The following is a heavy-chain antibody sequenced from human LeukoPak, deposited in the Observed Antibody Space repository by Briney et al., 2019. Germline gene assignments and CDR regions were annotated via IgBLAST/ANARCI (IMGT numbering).Heavy chain of an antibody. D-gene: IGHD5-12*01. CDR2: ISGSGGST. Sequence: GGSLRLSCAASGFTFSNHAMSCVRHAPGKGLEWVSAISGSGGSTYYADSVKGRFTISRDNSKNTLYLQMNSRRAEDTAVYYCAKELRVATWDYFDYWGQGTLVTVSS. V-gene: IGHV3-23*01. CDR3: AKELRVATWDYFDY. J-gene: IGHJ4*02. CDR1: GFTFSNHA.